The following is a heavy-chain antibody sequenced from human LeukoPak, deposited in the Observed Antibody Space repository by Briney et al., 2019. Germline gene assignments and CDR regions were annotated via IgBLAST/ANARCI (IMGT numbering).Heavy chain of an antibody. CDR3: ARQEGYSYGLGGWFDP. Sequence: SETLSLTCTVSGGSISSSSYYWGWLRQPPGKGLEWIGSIYYSGSTYYNPSLKSRVTISVDTSKNQFSLKLSSVTAADTAVYYCARQEGYSYGLGGWFDPWGQGTLVTVSS. CDR1: GGSISSSSYY. V-gene: IGHV4-39*01. J-gene: IGHJ5*02. CDR2: IYYSGST. D-gene: IGHD5-18*01.